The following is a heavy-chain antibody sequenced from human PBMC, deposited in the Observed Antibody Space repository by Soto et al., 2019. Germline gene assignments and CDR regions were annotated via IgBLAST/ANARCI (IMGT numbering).Heavy chain of an antibody. J-gene: IGHJ4*02. D-gene: IGHD3-9*01. Sequence: ASVKVSCKVSGYTLTELSMHWVRQAPGKGLEWIGGFDPEDGETIYAQKFQGRVTMTEDTSTDTAYMELSSLRSEDTAVYYCATPSYYDILTGYSTGKYYFDYWGQGTLVTVSS. CDR1: GYTLTELS. CDR3: ATPSYYDILTGYSTGKYYFDY. V-gene: IGHV1-24*01. CDR2: FDPEDGET.